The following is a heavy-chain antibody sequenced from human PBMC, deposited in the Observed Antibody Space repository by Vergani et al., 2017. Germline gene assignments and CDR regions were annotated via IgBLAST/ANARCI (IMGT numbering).Heavy chain of an antibody. Sequence: QVQLQQWGAGLLKPSETLSLTCAVYGGSSSNYYWSWIRQPPGKGLEWIGEINHSGSTNYNPSLKSRVTISVDTSKNRFSLKLSAVTAAATAVYYCARGISAAAGTPFDYWAQGTLVTVSS. J-gene: IGHJ4*02. CDR2: INHSGST. D-gene: IGHD6-13*01. V-gene: IGHV4-34*01. CDR1: GGSSSNYY. CDR3: ARGISAAAGTPFDY.